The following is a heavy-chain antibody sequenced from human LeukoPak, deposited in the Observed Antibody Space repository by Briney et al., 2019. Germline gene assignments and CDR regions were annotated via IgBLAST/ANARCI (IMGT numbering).Heavy chain of an antibody. Sequence: ASVKASCKASGYTFTSYAMHWVRQAPGQRLEWMGWINAGNGNTKYSQKFQGRVTITRDTSASTAYMELSSLRSEDTAVYYCARTDSSSWYELFDYWGQGTLVTVSS. CDR3: ARTDSSSWYELFDY. D-gene: IGHD6-13*01. J-gene: IGHJ4*02. CDR1: GYTFTSYA. CDR2: INAGNGNT. V-gene: IGHV1-3*01.